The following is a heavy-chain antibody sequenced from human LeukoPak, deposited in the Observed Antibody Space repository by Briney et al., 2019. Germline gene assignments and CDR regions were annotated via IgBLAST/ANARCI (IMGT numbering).Heavy chain of an antibody. V-gene: IGHV1-18*01. CDR2: ISAYNGNT. D-gene: IGHD3-22*01. CDR3: ARDPEDLHYYDSSGSGALDI. J-gene: IGHJ3*02. CDR1: GYTFTSYG. Sequence: GASVKVSCKASGYTFTSYGISWVRQAPGQGLEWIGWISAYNGNTNYAQKLQGRVTMTTDTSTSTAYMELRSLRSDDTAVYYCARDPEDLHYYDSSGSGALDIWGQGTMVTVSS.